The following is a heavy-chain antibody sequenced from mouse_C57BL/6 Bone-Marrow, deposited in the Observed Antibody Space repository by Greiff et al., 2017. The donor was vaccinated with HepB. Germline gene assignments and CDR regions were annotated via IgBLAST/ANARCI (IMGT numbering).Heavy chain of an antibody. D-gene: IGHD2-3*01. J-gene: IGHJ4*01. CDR1: GYAFTNYL. Sequence: QVQLQQSGAELVRPGTSVKVSCKASGYAFTNYLIEWVKQRPGQGLEWIGVINPGSGGTNYNEKFKGKATLTADKSSSTAYMQLSSLTSEDSAVYFCAREWDGYPSYAMDYWGQGTSVTVSS. CDR2: INPGSGGT. CDR3: AREWDGYPSYAMDY. V-gene: IGHV1-54*01.